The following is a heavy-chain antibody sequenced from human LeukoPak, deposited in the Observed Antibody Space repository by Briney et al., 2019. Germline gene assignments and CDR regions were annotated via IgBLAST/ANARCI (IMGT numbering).Heavy chain of an antibody. CDR2: IRYDGSNK. D-gene: IGHD1-7*01. V-gene: IGHV3-30*02. Sequence: GGSLRLSCAASGFTFSSYGMHWVRQAPGKGLEWVAFIRYDGSNKYYADSVKGRFTISRDNSKNTLYLQMNSLRAEDTAVYYCARENADIILGWNYARLDYWGQGTLVTVSS. CDR3: ARENADIILGWNYARLDY. CDR1: GFTFSSYG. J-gene: IGHJ4*02.